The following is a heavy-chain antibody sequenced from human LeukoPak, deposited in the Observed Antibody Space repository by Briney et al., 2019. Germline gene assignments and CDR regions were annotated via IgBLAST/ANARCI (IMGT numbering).Heavy chain of an antibody. J-gene: IGHJ3*02. D-gene: IGHD1-14*01. V-gene: IGHV3-21*01. CDR2: ISSSSSYI. CDR1: GFTFSTYW. Sequence: PGGSLRLSCAGSGFTFSTYWMSWVRQAPGKGLEWVSSISSSSSYIYYADSVKGRFTISRDNAKNSLYLQMNSLRAEDTAVYYCARVVQPVAFDIWGQGTMVTVSS. CDR3: ARVVQPVAFDI.